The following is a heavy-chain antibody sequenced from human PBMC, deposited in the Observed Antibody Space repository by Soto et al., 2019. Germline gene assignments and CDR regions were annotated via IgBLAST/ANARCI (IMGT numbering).Heavy chain of an antibody. D-gene: IGHD1-7*01. V-gene: IGHV4-30-4*01. J-gene: IGHJ5*02. CDR2: IYYSGST. CDR1: GGSISSGDYY. Sequence: QVQLQESGPGLVKPSQTLSLTCTVSGGSISSGDYYWSWIRQPPGKGLEWIGYIYYSGSTYYNPSLKIRVTISVDTSKNQFSLKLSSVTAADTAVYYCAREQAMYNWNYVRRWFDPWGQGTLVTVSS. CDR3: AREQAMYNWNYVRRWFDP.